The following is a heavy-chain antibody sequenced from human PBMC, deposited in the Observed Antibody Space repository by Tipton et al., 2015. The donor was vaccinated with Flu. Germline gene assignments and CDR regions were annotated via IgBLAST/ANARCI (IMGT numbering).Heavy chain of an antibody. V-gene: IGHV3-53*01. J-gene: IGHJ5*01. CDR3: ARRDYSNYVSEPKNWFDS. Sequence: QLVQSGGGLIQPGGSLRVSCAASGFSVSSNYMSWVRQAPGKGLEWVSVIYGSGDTYYAESVKGRFTISRDNSKNTLYLQMNSLRAEDTAVYYCARRDYSNYVSEPKNWFDSWGQGTLVTVSS. D-gene: IGHD4-11*01. CDR1: GFSVSSNY. CDR2: IYGSGDT.